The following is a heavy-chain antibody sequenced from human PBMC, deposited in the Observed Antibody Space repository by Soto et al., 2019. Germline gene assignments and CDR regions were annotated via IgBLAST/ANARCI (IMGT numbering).Heavy chain of an antibody. Sequence: PAETLSLTCAVYGGSFSGYYWSLIRQPPCKWLEWIGEINHSGSTNYNPSLKSRVTISVDTSKNQFSLKLSSVTAADTAVYYCARRNYYGSGSYYYYYYYGMDVWGQGTTVTVSS. V-gene: IGHV4-34*01. CDR1: GGSFSGYY. CDR3: ARRNYYGSGSYYYYYYYGMDV. J-gene: IGHJ6*02. D-gene: IGHD3-10*01. CDR2: INHSGST.